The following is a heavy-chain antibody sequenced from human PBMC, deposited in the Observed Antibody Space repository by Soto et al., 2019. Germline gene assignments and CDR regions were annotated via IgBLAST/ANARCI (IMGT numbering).Heavy chain of an antibody. CDR1: GFTFTSYW. V-gene: IGHV5-10-1*01. CDR2: IDPTDSYT. D-gene: IGHD6-13*01. J-gene: IGHJ6*01. Sequence: ESLKISCKGSGFTFTSYWINWVRQMPGKGLEWMGRIDPTDSYTNYSPSCQGHVTISADKSISTAYLQWNSLKASDTAMYYCARPVCGSSTWYYGMDVWGRVTTVIVSS. CDR3: ARPVCGSSTWYYGMDV.